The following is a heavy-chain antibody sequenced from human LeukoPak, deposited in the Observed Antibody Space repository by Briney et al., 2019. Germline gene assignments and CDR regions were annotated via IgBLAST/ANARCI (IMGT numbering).Heavy chain of an antibody. CDR2: IYYSGST. Sequence: SQTLSLTCTVSGGSISSGDYYWSWIRQPPGKGLEWIGYIYYSGSTYYNPSLKSRVTISVDKSKNQFSLKLSSVTAADTAVYYCASASWELMTFDIWGQGTMVTVSS. CDR3: ASASWELMTFDI. J-gene: IGHJ3*02. V-gene: IGHV4-30-4*08. CDR1: GGSISSGDYY. D-gene: IGHD1-26*01.